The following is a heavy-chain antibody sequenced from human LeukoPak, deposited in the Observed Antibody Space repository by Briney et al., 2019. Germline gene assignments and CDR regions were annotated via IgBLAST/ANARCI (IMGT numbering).Heavy chain of an antibody. CDR2: MNPNSGKT. J-gene: IGHJ4*02. CDR1: GYTFTSYD. D-gene: IGHD6-13*01. V-gene: IGHV1-8*03. CDR3: ARDSPAAGKENFDY. Sequence: GASVKVSCKASGYTFTSYDINWVRQAPGQGLECMGWMNPNSGKTGYAQKFQGRVTITRNTSISTAYMELSSLRSEDTAVYYCARDSPAAGKENFDYWGQGTLVTVSP.